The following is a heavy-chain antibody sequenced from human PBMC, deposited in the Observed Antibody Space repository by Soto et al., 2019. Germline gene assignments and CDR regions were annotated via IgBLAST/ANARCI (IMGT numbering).Heavy chain of an antibody. V-gene: IGHV3-23*01. CDR3: AKRGLTPFDY. Sequence: GWSLRLSCASSVFTFSSYAMSWVRQAPGKGLEWVSAISGSGGSTYYADSVKGRFTISRDNSKNTLYLQMNSLRAEDTAVYYCAKRGLTPFDYWGQGTLVTVSS. J-gene: IGHJ4*02. CDR2: ISGSGGST. CDR1: VFTFSSYA.